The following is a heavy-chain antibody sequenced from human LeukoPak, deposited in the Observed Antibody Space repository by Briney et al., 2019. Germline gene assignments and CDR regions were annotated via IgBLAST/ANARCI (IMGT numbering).Heavy chain of an antibody. J-gene: IGHJ6*02. D-gene: IGHD3-22*01. CDR3: AKDGLHHSNGPGWGMDV. Sequence: GGSLRLSCAASGFTFSSYGMHWVRQAPGKGLEWVAVISYDGRDQYYTDSVRGRFTISRDNSKNTLYLQMNSLRAEDTAVYYCAKDGLHHSNGPGWGMDVWGQGTTVTVSS. V-gene: IGHV3-30*18. CDR2: ISYDGRDQ. CDR1: GFTFSSYG.